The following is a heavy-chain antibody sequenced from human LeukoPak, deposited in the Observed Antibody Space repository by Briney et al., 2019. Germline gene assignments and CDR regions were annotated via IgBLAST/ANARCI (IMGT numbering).Heavy chain of an antibody. V-gene: IGHV4-38-2*02. CDR1: GYSISSGDY. CDR3: ARVGYYYYDSSGYIVY. D-gene: IGHD3-22*01. CDR2: FNHSGST. J-gene: IGHJ4*02. Sequence: DPLSLTCTVSGYSISSGDYWSWIRQPPGKGLESIVEFNHSGSTNYNPSLKSRVTISVDTSKNQFSLKLSSVTAADTAVYYCARVGYYYYDSSGYIVYWGQGTLVTVSS.